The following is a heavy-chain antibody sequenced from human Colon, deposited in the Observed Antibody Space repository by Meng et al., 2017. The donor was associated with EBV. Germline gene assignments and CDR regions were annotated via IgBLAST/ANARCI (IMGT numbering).Heavy chain of an antibody. J-gene: IGHJ4*02. CDR2: IKRASDGGTT. D-gene: IGHD3-10*01. CDR1: GFTFTNSH. CDR3: TDVGGDMI. V-gene: IGHV3-15*01. Sequence: GPVVGSGGGLVKPGESLRLSCAASGFTFTNSHMTWVRQAPGKGLEWVGRIKRASDGGTTDYAAPVKGRFTISRDDSKSTVYLQMNSLKSEDTGVYYCTDVGGDMIWGQGTLVTVSS.